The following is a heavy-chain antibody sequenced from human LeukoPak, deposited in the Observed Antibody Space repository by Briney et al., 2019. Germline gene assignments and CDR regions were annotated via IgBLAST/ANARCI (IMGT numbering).Heavy chain of an antibody. V-gene: IGHV4-31*03. CDR1: GGSISSGGYY. Sequence: SQTLSLTCTVSGGSISSGGYYWSWIRQHPGKGLEWIGYIYYSGRTYYNPSLKSRVTISVDTSKNQFSLKLSSVTAADTAVYYCARAQYYYDSSGYYPYYFDYWGQGTLVTVSS. CDR3: ARAQYYYDSSGYYPYYFDY. J-gene: IGHJ4*02. CDR2: IYYSGRT. D-gene: IGHD3-22*01.